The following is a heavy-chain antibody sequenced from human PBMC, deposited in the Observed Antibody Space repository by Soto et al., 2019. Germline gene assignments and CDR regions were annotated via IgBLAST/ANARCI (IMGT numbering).Heavy chain of an antibody. Sequence: GASVKVSCKASGYSFTNFGISWVRQAHGQGLEWMAWINTYNGNTNYAQKVQGRVTLTTDTSTRIAYMEMRSLRSDDTAIYYCARDFRMDVWGQGATVTVSS. J-gene: IGHJ6*02. CDR3: ARDFRMDV. CDR2: INTYNGNT. V-gene: IGHV1-18*01. CDR1: GYSFTNFG.